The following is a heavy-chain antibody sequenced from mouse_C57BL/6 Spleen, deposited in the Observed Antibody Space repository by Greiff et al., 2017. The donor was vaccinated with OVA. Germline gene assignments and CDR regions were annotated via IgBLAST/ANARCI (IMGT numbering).Heavy chain of an antibody. D-gene: IGHD1-1*01. J-gene: IGHJ1*03. Sequence: QVQLQQSGPELVKPGASVKLSCKASGYTFTSYWMHWVKQRPGQGLEWIGNINPSNGGTNYNEKFKSKATLTVDKSSSTAYMQLSSLTSEDSAVYYCARNDYYGSSYRYFDVWGTGTTVTVSS. CDR3: ARNDYYGSSYRYFDV. CDR2: INPSNGGT. V-gene: IGHV1-53*01. CDR1: GYTFTSYW.